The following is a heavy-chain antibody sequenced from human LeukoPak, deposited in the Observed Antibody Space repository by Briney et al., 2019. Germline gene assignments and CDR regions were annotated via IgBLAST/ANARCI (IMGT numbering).Heavy chain of an antibody. Sequence: GSLRLSCAASGFTFSSYWMSWVRQAPGKGLEWVANIKQDGSEKYYVDSVKGRFTISRDNAKNSLYLQMNSLRAEDTAVYYCARVLDGYNPHFDYWGQGTLVTVSS. D-gene: IGHD5-24*01. CDR1: GFTFSSYW. J-gene: IGHJ4*02. CDR3: ARVLDGYNPHFDY. V-gene: IGHV3-7*03. CDR2: IKQDGSEK.